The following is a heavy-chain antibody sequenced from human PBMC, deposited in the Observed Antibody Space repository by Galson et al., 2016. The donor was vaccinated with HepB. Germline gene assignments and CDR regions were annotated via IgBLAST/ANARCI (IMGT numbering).Heavy chain of an antibody. CDR3: VRHSPPLRQLAHYYFDF. V-gene: IGHV1-18*01. J-gene: IGHJ4*02. CDR2: ISPDNSYT. Sequence: SVKVSCKASGYNFTNYGLSWVRQAPGQGLEWMGWISPDNSYTLHAQHLQVRVTMTADTSTTTAYLELRSLRSDDTAIYYCVRHSPPLRQLAHYYFDFWGQGTLVIVSS. D-gene: IGHD1-26*01. CDR1: GYNFTNYG.